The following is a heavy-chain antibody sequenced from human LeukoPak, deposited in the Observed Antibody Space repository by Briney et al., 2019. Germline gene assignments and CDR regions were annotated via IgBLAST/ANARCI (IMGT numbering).Heavy chain of an antibody. D-gene: IGHD3-9*01. CDR3: AREYYDTLTGSTWFDP. CDR1: GGSISSGGYS. V-gene: IGHV4-30-2*01. Sequence: SQTLSLTCAVSGGSISSGGYSWSWIRQPPGKGLEWIGYIYHGGSTHYNPSLKSRVTISVDRPKNQFSLKLRSVTAADTAVYYCAREYYDTLTGSTWFDPWGQGTLVTVSS. J-gene: IGHJ5*02. CDR2: IYHGGST.